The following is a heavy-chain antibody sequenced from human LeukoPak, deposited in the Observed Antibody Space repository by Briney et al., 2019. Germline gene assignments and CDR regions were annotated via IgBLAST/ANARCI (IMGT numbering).Heavy chain of an antibody. D-gene: IGHD2/OR15-2a*01. CDR1: GFTFSGFG. J-gene: IGHJ5*02. CDR2: ISYDGSNK. CDR3: AKGLYEAANWFDP. Sequence: GGSLSPSCAALGFTFSGFGLHWVGQPPARGREWVEVISYDGSNKYYADSVKGRFTISRDNSKNTLYLQMNSLRAEDTAVYYCAKGLYEAANWFDPWGQGTLVTVSS. V-gene: IGHV3-30*18.